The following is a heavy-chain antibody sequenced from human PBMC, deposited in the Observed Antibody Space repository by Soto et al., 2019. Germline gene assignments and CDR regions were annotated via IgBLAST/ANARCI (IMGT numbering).Heavy chain of an antibody. V-gene: IGHV1-2*04. CDR2: INPNSGGT. CDR3: ARAGITIFGVVDHGMDV. Sequence: SVKVSCKASGYTFTGYYMHWVRQAPGQGLEWMGWINPNSGGTNYAQKFQGWVTMTRDTSISTAYMELSRLRSDDTAVYYCARAGITIFGVVDHGMDVWGQGTTVTVSS. D-gene: IGHD3-3*01. CDR1: GYTFTGYY. J-gene: IGHJ6*02.